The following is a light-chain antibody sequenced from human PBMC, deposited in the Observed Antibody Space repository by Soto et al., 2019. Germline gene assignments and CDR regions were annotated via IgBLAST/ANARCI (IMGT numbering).Light chain of an antibody. CDR1: QSISSW. J-gene: IGKJ1*01. Sequence: DIQMTQSPSTVSAYVGDSVTITCRASQSISSWLAWYQQKPGKAPKRLIYAASNLQSGVPSRFSGSGSGTEFTLTISSLQPEDFATYYCLQHNSYPQTFGQGTKVDIK. V-gene: IGKV1-5*01. CDR2: AAS. CDR3: LQHNSYPQT.